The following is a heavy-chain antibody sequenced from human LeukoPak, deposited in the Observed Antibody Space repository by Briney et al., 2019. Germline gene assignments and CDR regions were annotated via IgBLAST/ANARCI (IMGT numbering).Heavy chain of an antibody. Sequence: GGSLRLSCAASGFTFSSYSMNWVRQAPGKGLEWVSSISSSSSYIYYADSVKGRFTISRDNAKNSLYLQMNSLRAEDTAVYYCARPNRGYSRGWYTMDYFDYWGQGTLVTVSS. CDR3: ARPNRGYSRGWYTMDYFDY. V-gene: IGHV3-21*01. D-gene: IGHD6-19*01. CDR2: ISSSSSYI. J-gene: IGHJ4*02. CDR1: GFTFSSYS.